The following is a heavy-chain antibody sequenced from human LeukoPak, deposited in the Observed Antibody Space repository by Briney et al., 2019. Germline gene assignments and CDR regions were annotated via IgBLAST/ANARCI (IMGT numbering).Heavy chain of an antibody. Sequence: GGSLRLSCAASGFTFSSYAMHWVRQAPGKGLEWVAVISYDGSNKYYADSVKGRFTISRDNSKNTLYLQMNSLRAEDTAVYYCAKQVVSGSSWYKLSYYYYMDVWGKGTTVTVSS. CDR2: ISYDGSNK. V-gene: IGHV3-30*04. J-gene: IGHJ6*03. CDR3: AKQVVSGSSWYKLSYYYYMDV. CDR1: GFTFSSYA. D-gene: IGHD6-13*01.